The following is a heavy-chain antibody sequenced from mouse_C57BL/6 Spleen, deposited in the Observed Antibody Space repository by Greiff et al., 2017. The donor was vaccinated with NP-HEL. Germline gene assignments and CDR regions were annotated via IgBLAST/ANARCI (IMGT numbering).Heavy chain of an antibody. CDR1: GFSFNTYA. D-gene: IGHD2-3*01. V-gene: IGHV10-1*01. J-gene: IGHJ3*01. Sequence: DVHLVESGGGLVQPKGSLKLSCAASGFSFNTYAMNWVRQAPGKGLEWVARIRSKSNNYATYYADSVKDRFTISRDDSESMLYLQMNNLKTEDTAMYYGVREDGYPAWFAYWGQGTLVTVSA. CDR3: VREDGYPAWFAY. CDR2: IRSKSNNYAT.